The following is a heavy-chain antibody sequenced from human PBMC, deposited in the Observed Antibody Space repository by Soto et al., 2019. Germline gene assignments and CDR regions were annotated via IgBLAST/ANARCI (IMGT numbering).Heavy chain of an antibody. Sequence: SETLSLTCTVSGGSISSSSYYWGWIRQPPGKGLEWIGSIYYSGSTYYNPSLKSRVTISVDTSKNQFSLKLSSVTAADTAVYYCARDKINGLFDYWGQGTLVTXSS. CDR2: IYYSGST. J-gene: IGHJ4*02. CDR1: GGSISSSSYY. CDR3: ARDKINGLFDY. D-gene: IGHD2-8*01. V-gene: IGHV4-39*02.